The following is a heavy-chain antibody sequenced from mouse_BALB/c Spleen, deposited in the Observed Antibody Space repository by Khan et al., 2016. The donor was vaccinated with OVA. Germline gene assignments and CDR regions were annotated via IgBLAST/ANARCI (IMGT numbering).Heavy chain of an antibody. D-gene: IGHD1-1*01. J-gene: IGHJ4*01. V-gene: IGHV2-2*02. Sequence: QVQLKESGPGLVQPSQSLSITCTVSGFSLTSYGVHWVRQSPGKGLEWLGVIWSGGSTDYNAAFISRLSISKDNSKSQVFFKMNSLQANDTAIYYCARNYYYGRNAMDYWGQGTSVTDSS. CDR1: GFSLTSYG. CDR3: ARNYYYGRNAMDY. CDR2: IWSGGST.